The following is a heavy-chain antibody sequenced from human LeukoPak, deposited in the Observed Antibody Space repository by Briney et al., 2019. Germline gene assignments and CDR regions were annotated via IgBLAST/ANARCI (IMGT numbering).Heavy chain of an antibody. V-gene: IGHV4-4*08. CDR2: FYNSGSS. CDR1: GGSISDYY. CDR3: AREIIVVVPAAESYYMDV. J-gene: IGHJ6*03. D-gene: IGHD2-2*01. Sequence: SETLSLTCTVSGGSISDYYRGWIRQPPGKGLEWIGYFYNSGSSTYNPSLKSRVTISVDTSKNQFSLKLSSVTAADTAVYYCAREIIVVVPAAESYYMDVWGKGTTVTVSS.